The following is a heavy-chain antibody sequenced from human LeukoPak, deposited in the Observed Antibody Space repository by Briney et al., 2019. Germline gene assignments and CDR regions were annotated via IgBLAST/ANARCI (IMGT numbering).Heavy chain of an antibody. V-gene: IGHV4-59*08. D-gene: IGHD3-9*01. CDR1: GGSISSYY. CDR3: ARHVWLQPFDY. Sequence: KPSETLSLTCTVSGGSISSYYWSWIRQSPGKGLEWIGYTYYSGSTNYNPSLKSRVTISVDTSKNQFSLKLSSVTAADTAVYYCARHVWLQPFDYWGQGTLVTVSS. J-gene: IGHJ4*02. CDR2: TYYSGST.